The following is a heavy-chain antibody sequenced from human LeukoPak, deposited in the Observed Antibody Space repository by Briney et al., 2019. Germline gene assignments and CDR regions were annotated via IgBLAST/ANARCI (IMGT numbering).Heavy chain of an antibody. D-gene: IGHD7-27*01. V-gene: IGHV1-69*04. CDR2: IIPILGIA. J-gene: IGHJ2*01. CDR3: ARDPRKENWAYWYFDL. Sequence: GASVKVSCKASGGTFSSYAISWVRQAPGQGLEWMGRIIPILGIANYAQKFQGRVTITADKSTSTAYMELSSLRSEDTAVYYCARDPRKENWAYWYFDLWGRGTLVTVSS. CDR1: GGTFSSYA.